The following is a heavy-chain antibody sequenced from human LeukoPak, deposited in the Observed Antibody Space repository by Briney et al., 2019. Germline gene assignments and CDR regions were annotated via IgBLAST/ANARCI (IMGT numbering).Heavy chain of an antibody. CDR1: GGSISSYY. Sequence: SETLSLTCTVSGGSISSYYWGWIRQPPGKGLEWIGSIYYSGSTYYNPSLKSRVTISVDTSKNQFSLKLSSVTAADSAMYYCARLRGYDYGGFEYWGQGTLVTVSS. D-gene: IGHD5-12*01. CDR2: IYYSGST. CDR3: ARLRGYDYGGFEY. V-gene: IGHV4-39*01. J-gene: IGHJ4*02.